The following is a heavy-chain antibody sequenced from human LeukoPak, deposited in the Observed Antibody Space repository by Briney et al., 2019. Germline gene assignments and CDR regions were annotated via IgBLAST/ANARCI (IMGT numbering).Heavy chain of an antibody. CDR3: ARATRLPDY. V-gene: IGHV3-11*04. D-gene: IGHD3-16*01. CDR1: GLTFSDYY. CDR2: ITSTGDDI. J-gene: IGHJ4*02. Sequence: GGSLRLSCAASGLTFSDYYMSWIRQAPGKGLECVAYITSTGDDIYYADSVKGRFTISRDNAKNALFLRMNSLRVEDTAVYYCARATRLPDYWGQGTLVIVSS.